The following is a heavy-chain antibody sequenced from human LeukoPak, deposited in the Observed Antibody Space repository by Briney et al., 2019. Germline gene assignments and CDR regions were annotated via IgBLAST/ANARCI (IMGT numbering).Heavy chain of an antibody. CDR3: ARDRGYCSSTSCSNWFDP. V-gene: IGHV3-64*01. D-gene: IGHD2-2*01. CDR2: ISSNGGST. J-gene: IGHJ5*02. Sequence: GGSLRLSCAASGFTFSSYAMHWVRQAPGKGLEYVSAISSNGGSTYYANSVKGRFTISRDNSKNTLYLQMGSLRAEDMAVYYCARDRGYCSSTSCSNWFDPWGQGTLVAVSS. CDR1: GFTFSSYA.